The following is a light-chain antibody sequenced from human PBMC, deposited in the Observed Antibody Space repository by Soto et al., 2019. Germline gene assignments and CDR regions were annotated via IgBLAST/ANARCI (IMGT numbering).Light chain of an antibody. CDR2: GTS. V-gene: IGKV3-15*01. Sequence: EIVLTQSPDTLSLSPGERATLSCRASQSVSSDYLVWYQQKPGQAPRLLIYGTSNRATGIPDRISGSRSGTEFTLTISSLQSEDFGVYYCQQFDDWPTFGQGTKVDIK. CDR1: QSVSSD. CDR3: QQFDDWPT. J-gene: IGKJ1*01.